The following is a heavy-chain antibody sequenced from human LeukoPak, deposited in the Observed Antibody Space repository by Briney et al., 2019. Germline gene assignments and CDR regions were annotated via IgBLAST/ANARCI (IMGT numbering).Heavy chain of an antibody. Sequence: SETLSLTCAVYGGSFSGYCWSWIRQPPGKGLEWIGEINHSGSTNYDPSLKSRVTISVDTSKNQFSLKLSSVTAADTAVYYCARGRYSGYWGQGTLVTVSS. D-gene: IGHD1-26*01. CDR3: ARGRYSGY. V-gene: IGHV4-34*01. CDR1: GGSFSGYC. CDR2: INHSGST. J-gene: IGHJ4*02.